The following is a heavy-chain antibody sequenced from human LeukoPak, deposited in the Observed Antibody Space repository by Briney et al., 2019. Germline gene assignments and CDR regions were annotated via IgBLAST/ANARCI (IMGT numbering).Heavy chain of an antibody. Sequence: GGSLRLSCAASGFTFSSYSMNWVRQAPGKGLEWVSYISSSSSSTIYYADSVKGRFTISRDNAKNSLYLQMNSLRAEDTAVYYCARADAVGIAVAGTYYYGMDVWGQGTAVTVSS. J-gene: IGHJ6*02. D-gene: IGHD6-19*01. CDR2: ISSSSSSTI. CDR3: ARADAVGIAVAGTYYYGMDV. CDR1: GFTFSSYS. V-gene: IGHV3-48*01.